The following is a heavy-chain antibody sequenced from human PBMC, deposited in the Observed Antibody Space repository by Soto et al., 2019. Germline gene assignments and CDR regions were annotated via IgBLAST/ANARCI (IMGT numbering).Heavy chain of an antibody. CDR1: GGSISSYY. CDR3: ASRYCSGGSCDSAFDY. D-gene: IGHD2-15*01. V-gene: IGHV4-59*08. CDR2: IYYSGST. J-gene: IGHJ4*02. Sequence: SETLSLTCTVSGGSISSYYWRWIRQPPGKGLEWIGYIYYSGSTNYNPSLKSRVTISVDTSKNQFSLKQSSVTAADTAVYYCASRYCSGGSCDSAFDYWGEGTLVTVSS.